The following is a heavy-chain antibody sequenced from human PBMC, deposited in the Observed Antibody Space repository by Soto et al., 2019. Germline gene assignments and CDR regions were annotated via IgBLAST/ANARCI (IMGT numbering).Heavy chain of an antibody. J-gene: IGHJ3*02. Sequence: QVQLVESGGGVVQPGRSLRLSCAASGFTFSSYAMHWVRQAPGKGLEWVAVISYDGSNKNYADSVKGRFIICRDNSKNTLYLQMNSLRAEDTAVYYCARAPAHYYDSSGYHYIRENAFDIWGQGTMVTVSS. CDR3: ARAPAHYYDSSGYHYIRENAFDI. CDR2: ISYDGSNK. D-gene: IGHD3-22*01. CDR1: GFTFSSYA. V-gene: IGHV3-30-3*01.